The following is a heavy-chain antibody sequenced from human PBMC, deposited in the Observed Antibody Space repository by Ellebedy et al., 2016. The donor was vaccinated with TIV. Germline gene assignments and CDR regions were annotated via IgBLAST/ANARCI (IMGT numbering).Heavy chain of an antibody. D-gene: IGHD6-19*01. Sequence: GESLKISXAASGFTFSSYAMSWVRQAPGKGLEWVSAISGSGGSTYYADSVKGRFTISRDNAKNSLYLQMNSLRAEDTAVYYCARDSHSSGWQYWGQGTLVTVSS. CDR3: ARDSHSSGWQY. J-gene: IGHJ4*02. V-gene: IGHV3-23*01. CDR2: ISGSGGST. CDR1: GFTFSSYA.